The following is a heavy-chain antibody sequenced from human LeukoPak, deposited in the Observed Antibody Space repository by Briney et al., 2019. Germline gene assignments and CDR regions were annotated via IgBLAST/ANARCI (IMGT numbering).Heavy chain of an antibody. Sequence: SETLSLTCTVSGASISSGSNYWGWIRQPPVKGLEWIGSIHYSGSTYYNPSLKSRVTISVDTSKNQFSLELSSVTAADTSVYYCARRGGITGTTELDVWGKGTTVTVSS. J-gene: IGHJ6*04. CDR2: IHYSGST. V-gene: IGHV4-39*01. D-gene: IGHD1-7*01. CDR3: ARRGGITGTTELDV. CDR1: GASISSGSNY.